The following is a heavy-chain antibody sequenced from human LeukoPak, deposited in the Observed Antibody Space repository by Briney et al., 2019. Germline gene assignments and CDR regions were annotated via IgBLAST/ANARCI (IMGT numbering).Heavy chain of an antibody. V-gene: IGHV1-69*04. D-gene: IGHD3-22*01. CDR1: GGTFSSYA. Sequence: ASVTLCFTAAGGTFSSYAISWVRLAPGQGLEWMGRIIPILGIANYAQKFQGRVTITADKSTSTAYMELSSLRSEDTAVYYCPRDPYDSSGYNGYWGQGTATTVSS. CDR3: PRDPYDSSGYNGY. J-gene: IGHJ4*02. CDR2: IIPILGIA.